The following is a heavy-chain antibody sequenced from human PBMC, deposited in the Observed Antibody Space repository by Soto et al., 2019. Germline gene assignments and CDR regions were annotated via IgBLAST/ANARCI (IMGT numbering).Heavy chain of an antibody. V-gene: IGHV4-31*03. Sequence: QVQLQESGPGLVKPSQTLSLTCTVSGGSFSSGGCYWSWIRQHPGKGREWIVYIYYSGSTYYNPSLKSRVTISLDTSKSQLSLKRSSVTAANTAMYYCARRIFPWGQGTLVTVSP. CDR1: GGSFSSGGCY. CDR3: ARRIFP. D-gene: IGHD2-15*01. CDR2: IYYSGST. J-gene: IGHJ5*02.